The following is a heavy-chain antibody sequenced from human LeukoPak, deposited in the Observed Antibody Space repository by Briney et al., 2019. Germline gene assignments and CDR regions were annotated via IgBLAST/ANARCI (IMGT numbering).Heavy chain of an antibody. Sequence: SETLSLTCTVSGDSISSYYWSWIRQPPGKGLEWIGYIYYSGSTNYNPSLKSRVTISVDTSKNQFSLKLSSVTAADMAVYYCARADYRYYFDYWGQGTLVTVSS. J-gene: IGHJ4*02. CDR3: ARADYRYYFDY. D-gene: IGHD3-16*01. CDR1: GDSISSYY. V-gene: IGHV4-59*01. CDR2: IYYSGST.